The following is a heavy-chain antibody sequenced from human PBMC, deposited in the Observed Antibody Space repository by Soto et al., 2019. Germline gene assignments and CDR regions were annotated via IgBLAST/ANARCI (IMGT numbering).Heavy chain of an antibody. D-gene: IGHD6-13*01. V-gene: IGHV3-23*01. CDR3: AHRPRSTWYSVAHNWFDP. J-gene: IGHJ5*02. CDR1: GFTFSSYA. Sequence: GGSLRLSCAASGFTFSSYAMSWVRQAPGKGLEWVSAISGSGGSTYYADSVKGRFTISRDNSKNTLYLQMNSLRAEDTAVYYCAHRPRSTWYSVAHNWFDPWGQGTLVTVSS. CDR2: ISGSGGST.